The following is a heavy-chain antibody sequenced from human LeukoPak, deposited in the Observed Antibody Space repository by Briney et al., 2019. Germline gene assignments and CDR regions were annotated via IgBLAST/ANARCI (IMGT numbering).Heavy chain of an antibody. CDR1: GYTFTGYY. CDR2: INPNSGGT. V-gene: IGHV1-2*02. CDR3: ARGPRHNNYDILTGYYKALDY. J-gene: IGHJ4*02. Sequence: GASVKVSCKASGYTFTGYYMHWVRQAPGQGLEWMGWINPNSGGTNYAQKFQGRVTMTRDTSISTAYMELSRLRSDDTAVYYCARGPRHNNYDILTGYYKALDYWGQGTLVTVSS. D-gene: IGHD3-9*01.